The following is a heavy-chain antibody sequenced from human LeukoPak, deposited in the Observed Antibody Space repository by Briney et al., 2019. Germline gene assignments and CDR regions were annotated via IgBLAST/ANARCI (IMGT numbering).Heavy chain of an antibody. D-gene: IGHD4-23*01. Sequence: ASVKVSCKASGGTFSSYAISWVRQAPGQGLEWMGRIIPILGIANYAQKFQGRVTITADKSTSTAYMELSSLRSEDTAVYYCARVGGNSVGGLDYWGQGTLVTVSS. CDR2: IIPILGIA. CDR3: ARVGGNSVGGLDY. V-gene: IGHV1-69*04. J-gene: IGHJ4*02. CDR1: GGTFSSYA.